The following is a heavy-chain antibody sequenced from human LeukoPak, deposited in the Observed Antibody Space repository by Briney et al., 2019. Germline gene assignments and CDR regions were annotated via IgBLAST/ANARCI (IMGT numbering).Heavy chain of an antibody. CDR2: INSDGSWT. CDR3: VSFYETY. J-gene: IGHJ4*02. D-gene: IGHD2-2*01. CDR1: GNYW. Sequence: GGSLRLSCAASGNYWMHWVRQAPGKGLVWVSHINSDGSWTSYADSVKGRFTISKDNAKNTVYLQMNNLRAEDTAVYYCVSFYETYWGQGTLVTVSS. V-gene: IGHV3-74*01.